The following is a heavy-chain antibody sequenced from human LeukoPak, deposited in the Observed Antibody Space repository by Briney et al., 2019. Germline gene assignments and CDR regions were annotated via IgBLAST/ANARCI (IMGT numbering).Heavy chain of an antibody. CDR2: IYHSGST. Sequence: SQTLSLTCAVSGGSISSGGYSWSWIRQPPGKGLEWIGYIYHSGSTYYNPSLKSRVTISVDRSKNQFSLKPSSVTAADTAVYYCARGRYYDSSAAFDIWGQGTMVTVSS. D-gene: IGHD3-22*01. V-gene: IGHV4-30-2*01. CDR3: ARGRYYDSSAAFDI. CDR1: GGSISSGGYS. J-gene: IGHJ3*02.